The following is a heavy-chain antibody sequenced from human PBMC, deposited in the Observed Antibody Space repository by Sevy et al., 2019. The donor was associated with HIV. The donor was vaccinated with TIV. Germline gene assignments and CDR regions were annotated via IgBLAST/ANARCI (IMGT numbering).Heavy chain of an antibody. D-gene: IGHD2-2*01. CDR3: ARDNATVSRRGLRYYYYGTHV. CDR2: INEDGTEK. J-gene: IGHJ6*02. CDR1: GFTFSTYW. Sequence: GGSLRLSCAASGFTFSTYWMSWFRQAPGKGLEWVANINEDGTEKFYVDSVKGRFTMSRDNAKNSLCLQMNSLRAEDAAVYYCARDNATVSRRGLRYYYYGTHVWGQGTTVTVSS. V-gene: IGHV3-7*01.